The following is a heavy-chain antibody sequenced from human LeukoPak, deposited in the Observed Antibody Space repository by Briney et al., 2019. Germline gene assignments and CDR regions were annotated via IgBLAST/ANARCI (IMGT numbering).Heavy chain of an antibody. J-gene: IGHJ5*02. CDR2: FDPEDGET. D-gene: IGHD5-12*01. CDR1: GYTLTEIS. Sequence: ASVKVSCKVFGYTLTEISIHWVRQAPGKGLEWMGGFDPEDGETIYAEKFQARVTLTEDTSRDTAYMELSSLRSEDTVVYYCATTGPVTVATTGWFDPWGQGTLVTVSS. CDR3: ATTGPVTVATTGWFDP. V-gene: IGHV1-24*01.